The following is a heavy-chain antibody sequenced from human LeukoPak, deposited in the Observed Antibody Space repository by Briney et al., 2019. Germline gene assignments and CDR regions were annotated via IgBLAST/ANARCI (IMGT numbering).Heavy chain of an antibody. Sequence: GASVKVSCKASGYTFTGYGISWVRQAPGQGLEWMGWISAYNGNTNYAQKLQGRVIMTTDTSTSTAYMVLRSLRSDDTAVYYCARGLDFWSGYYPSGPYYFDYWGQGTLVTVSS. V-gene: IGHV1-18*01. J-gene: IGHJ4*02. CDR2: ISAYNGNT. CDR3: ARGLDFWSGYYPSGPYYFDY. D-gene: IGHD3-3*01. CDR1: GYTFTGYG.